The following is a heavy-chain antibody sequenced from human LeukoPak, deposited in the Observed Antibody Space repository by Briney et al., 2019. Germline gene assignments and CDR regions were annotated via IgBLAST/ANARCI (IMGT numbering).Heavy chain of an antibody. CDR1: GYTFTSYG. CDR3: ASSAGRSYYYGMDV. CDR2: ISAYNGNT. D-gene: IGHD6-13*01. V-gene: IGHV1-18*01. Sequence: ASVKVSCKASGYTFTSYGISWVRQAPGQGLEWMGWISAYNGNTNYAQKLQGRVTMTTDTSTSTAYMELRGLRSDDTAVYYCASSAGRSYYYGMDVWGQGTTVTVSS. J-gene: IGHJ6*02.